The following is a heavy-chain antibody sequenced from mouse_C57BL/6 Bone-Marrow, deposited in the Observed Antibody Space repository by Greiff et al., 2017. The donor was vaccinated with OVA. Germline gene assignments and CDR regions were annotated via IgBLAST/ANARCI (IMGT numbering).Heavy chain of an antibody. V-gene: IGHV5-6*01. Sequence: EVKLVESGGDLVKPGGSLKLSCAASGFTFSSYGMSWVRQTPDKRLEWVATISSGGSYTYYPDSVKGRFTISRDNAKNTLYLKMSSLKSEDTAMYYCARHGDYGSFFDYWGQGTTLTVSS. CDR2: ISSGGSYT. J-gene: IGHJ2*01. CDR3: ARHGDYGSFFDY. D-gene: IGHD1-1*01. CDR1: GFTFSSYG.